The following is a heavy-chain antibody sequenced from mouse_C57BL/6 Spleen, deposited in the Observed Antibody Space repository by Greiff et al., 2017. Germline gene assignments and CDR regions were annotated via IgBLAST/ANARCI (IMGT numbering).Heavy chain of an antibody. Sequence: QVQLQQSGPELVKPGASVKISCKASGYAFSSSWMNWVKQRPGKGLEWIGRIYPGDGDTNYNGKLKGKATLTADKSSSTAYMQLSSLTSEDSAVYFCAQLAPFAYWGQGTLVTVSA. D-gene: IGHD4-1*02. CDR2: IYPGDGDT. CDR3: AQLAPFAY. J-gene: IGHJ3*01. CDR1: GYAFSSSW. V-gene: IGHV1-82*01.